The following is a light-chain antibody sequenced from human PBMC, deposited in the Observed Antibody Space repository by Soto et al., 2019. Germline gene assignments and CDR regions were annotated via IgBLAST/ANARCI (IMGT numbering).Light chain of an antibody. Sequence: QSALTQPVSVSGSPGQSITISCTGTSSDVGGYNYVSWYQQHPGKAPKLMIYEVSNRPSGVSSRFSGSKSGNTASLTISGLQAEDEADYYCSSYTTSSTYVLGTGTKLTVL. V-gene: IGLV2-14*01. J-gene: IGLJ1*01. CDR2: EVS. CDR3: SSYTTSSTYV. CDR1: SSDVGGYNY.